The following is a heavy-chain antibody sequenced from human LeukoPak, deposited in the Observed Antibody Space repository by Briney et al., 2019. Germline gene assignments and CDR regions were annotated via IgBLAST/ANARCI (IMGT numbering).Heavy chain of an antibody. J-gene: IGHJ6*02. CDR2: ITSSGTYT. CDR3: ARGLGIGRFNYNGMDV. CDR1: GFTFSAYY. D-gene: IGHD3-10*01. Sequence: GGSLRLSCAASGFTFSAYYMSWIRQAPGKGLEWVSYITSSGTYTNYADSVKGRFTISRDNARNSLSLQMNSLRAEDTAVYYCARGLGIGRFNYNGMDVWGQGTTVTVSS. V-gene: IGHV3-11*06.